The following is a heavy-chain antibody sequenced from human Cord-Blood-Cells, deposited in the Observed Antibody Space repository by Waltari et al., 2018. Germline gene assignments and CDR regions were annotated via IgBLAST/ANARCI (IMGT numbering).Heavy chain of an antibody. J-gene: IGHJ3*02. V-gene: IGHV4-34*01. CDR1: GGSLSGYC. CDR2: INHSGST. Sequence: QVQLQQWGAGLLKPSETLSLTCAVYGGSLSGYCWSWSRQPPGKGLEWIGEINHSGSTNYNPSLKSRVTISVDTSKNQFSLKLSSVTAADTAVYYCARPDRTGDAFDIWGQGTMVTVSS. D-gene: IGHD1-1*01. CDR3: ARPDRTGDAFDI.